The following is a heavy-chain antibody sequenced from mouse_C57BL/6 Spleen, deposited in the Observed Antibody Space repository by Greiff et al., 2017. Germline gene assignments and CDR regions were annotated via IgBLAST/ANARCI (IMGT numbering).Heavy chain of an antibody. Sequence: VQLQQSGPELVKPGASVKIPCKASGYTFTDYNMDWVKQSHGKSLEWIGDINPNNGGTIYNQKFKGKATLTVDKYSSTAYMELRSLTSEDTAVYYCARRRYSNYFYWYFDVWGTGTTVTVSS. V-gene: IGHV1-18*01. CDR3: ARRRYSNYFYWYFDV. D-gene: IGHD2-5*01. CDR2: INPNNGGT. CDR1: GYTFTDYN. J-gene: IGHJ1*03.